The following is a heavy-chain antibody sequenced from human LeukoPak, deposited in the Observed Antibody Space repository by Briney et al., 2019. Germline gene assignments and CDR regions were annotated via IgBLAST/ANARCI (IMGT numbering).Heavy chain of an antibody. CDR3: ARDGEYSSGWLNWRDP. J-gene: IGHJ5*02. D-gene: IGHD6-19*01. CDR1: GFTFSSYW. CDR2: IKQDGSEK. Sequence: PVGSLRLSCAASGFTFSSYWMSWVRQAPGKGLEWVANIKQDGSEKYYVDSVKGRFTISRDNAKNSLYLQMNSLRAEDTAVYYCARDGEYSSGWLNWRDPWGQGTLVTVSS. V-gene: IGHV3-7*01.